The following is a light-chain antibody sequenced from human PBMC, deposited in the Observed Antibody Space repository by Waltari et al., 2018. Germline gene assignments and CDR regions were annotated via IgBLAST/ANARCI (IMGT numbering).Light chain of an antibody. J-gene: IGLJ3*02. CDR3: QALGSNRWV. CDR2: QDI. Sequence: SNELTQPPSVSVSPGQTASITCSGDILGSKYASWYQHKPGQSPILVIYQDINRPSGIPERFSGSKSGNTATLTISGTQAMDDADYYCQALGSNRWVFGGGTKLTVL. V-gene: IGLV3-1*01. CDR1: ILGSKY.